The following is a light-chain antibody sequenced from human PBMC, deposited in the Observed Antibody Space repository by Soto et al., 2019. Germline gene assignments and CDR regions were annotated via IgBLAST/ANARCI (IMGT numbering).Light chain of an antibody. J-gene: IGKJ1*01. CDR1: QSVSSN. V-gene: IGKV3-15*01. CDR2: SAS. CDR3: QQYNNWPRT. Sequence: EIVMTQSPATLSVSPGERATLSCRASQSVSSNLAWYQQKPGQAPRLLIYSASTRATGIPARFSGSRSGTEFTLTISSLQSEDFAVYYCQQYNNWPRTFGQGPKVEIK.